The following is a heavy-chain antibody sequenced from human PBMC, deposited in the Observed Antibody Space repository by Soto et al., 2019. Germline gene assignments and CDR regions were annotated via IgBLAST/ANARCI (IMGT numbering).Heavy chain of an antibody. V-gene: IGHV4-59*12. Sequence: SETLSLTCTVSGDSMTNYYWNWLRQPPGKGLEWIGYIYYSGSTNYNPSLKSRVTISVDKSKNQFSLKLSSVTAADTAVYYCARAAMGGSSWPFDYWGQGTLVTVS. D-gene: IGHD6-13*01. CDR2: IYYSGST. CDR1: GDSMTNYY. J-gene: IGHJ4*02. CDR3: ARAAMGGSSWPFDY.